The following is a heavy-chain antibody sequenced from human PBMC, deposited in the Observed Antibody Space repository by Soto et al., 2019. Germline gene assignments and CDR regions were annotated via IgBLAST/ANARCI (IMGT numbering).Heavy chain of an antibody. CDR1: GYSFTNYW. CDR3: ARYCSGAGCSRYNRFDP. Sequence: RGESLKISCKGSGYSFTNYWIGWVRQMPGKGLEWMGIIYPGDSDTKYSPSFQGQVTISADKSISTAYLQWSSLKASDTAMYYCARYCSGAGCSRYNRFDPWGQGTLVTVSS. J-gene: IGHJ5*02. D-gene: IGHD2-15*01. CDR2: IYPGDSDT. V-gene: IGHV5-51*01.